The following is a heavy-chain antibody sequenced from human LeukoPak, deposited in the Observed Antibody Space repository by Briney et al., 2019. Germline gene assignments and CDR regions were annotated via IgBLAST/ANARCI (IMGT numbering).Heavy chain of an antibody. D-gene: IGHD3-16*01. CDR3: AREGDVYAVSYYFDY. Sequence: SEILSLTCAVSGGSFSGYYWGWIRQPPGKGLEWIGEINHSGDTNYNPSLKSRVIISVDTSKNQFSLKVRSVTAADTAVYYCAREGDVYAVSYYFDYWGQGTLVTVSS. V-gene: IGHV4-34*01. CDR1: GGSFSGYY. J-gene: IGHJ4*02. CDR2: INHSGDT.